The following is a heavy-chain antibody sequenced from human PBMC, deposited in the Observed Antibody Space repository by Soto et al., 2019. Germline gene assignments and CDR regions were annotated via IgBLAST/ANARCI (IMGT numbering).Heavy chain of an antibody. V-gene: IGHV4-34*01. Sequence: SGTLSLTCAVYGGSFSGYYWSWIRQPPGKGLEWIGEINHSGSTNYNPSLKSRVTISVDTSKNQFSLQLNSVTPGDTAVYFCARGEQYSGRIFDYWGQGTLVTVSS. CDR1: GGSFSGYY. J-gene: IGHJ4*01. CDR2: INHSGST. D-gene: IGHD1-26*01. CDR3: ARGEQYSGRIFDY.